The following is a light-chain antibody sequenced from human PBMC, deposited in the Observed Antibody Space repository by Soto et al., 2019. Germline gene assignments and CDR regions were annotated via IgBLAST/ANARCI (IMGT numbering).Light chain of an antibody. Sequence: QSVLTQPPSVSAAPGQKVAISCSGSSSYIGTYYVSWYQHVPGAAPKLLIYDNNERPSGIPDRFSGSKSGTSATLDITGLQTEDEADYHCGTWDSSLSAVVFGGGTQLTVL. CDR2: DNN. CDR3: GTWDSSLSAVV. V-gene: IGLV1-51*01. J-gene: IGLJ2*01. CDR1: SSYIGTYY.